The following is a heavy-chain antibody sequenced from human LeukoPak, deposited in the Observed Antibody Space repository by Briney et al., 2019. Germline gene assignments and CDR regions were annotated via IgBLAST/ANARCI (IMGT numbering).Heavy chain of an antibody. CDR2: INHSGST. CDR3: ATTYYYDSSGYYGPPLFDY. D-gene: IGHD3-22*01. Sequence: SETLSLTCAVYGGSFSGYYWSWIRQPPGKGLEWIGEINHSGSTNYNPSLKSRVTISVDTSKNQFSLKLSSVTAADTAVYYCATTYYYDSSGYYGPPLFDYWGQGTLVTVSS. J-gene: IGHJ4*02. CDR1: GGSFSGYY. V-gene: IGHV4-34*01.